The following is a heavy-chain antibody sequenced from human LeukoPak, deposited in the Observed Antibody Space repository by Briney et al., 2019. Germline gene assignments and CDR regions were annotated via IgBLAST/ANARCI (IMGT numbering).Heavy chain of an antibody. Sequence: ASVKVSCKVSGYTLTELPMHWVRQAPGKGLEWMGGFDLEDDETIYAQKFQGRVTMTEDTSTDTAYMELSSLRSEDTAVYYCATDQSRVLGLDAFDIWGQGTMVTVSS. CDR1: GYTLTELP. CDR3: ATDQSRVLGLDAFDI. D-gene: IGHD3-16*02. J-gene: IGHJ3*02. V-gene: IGHV1-24*01. CDR2: FDLEDDET.